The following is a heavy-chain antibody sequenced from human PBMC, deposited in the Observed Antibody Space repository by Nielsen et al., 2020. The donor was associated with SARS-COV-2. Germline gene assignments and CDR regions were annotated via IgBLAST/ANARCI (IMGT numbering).Heavy chain of an antibody. Sequence: GGSLRLSCAASGFTFRSFEMNWVRQAPGKGPEWLSFISSSAGTISYADSAKGRFTISRDSAKSSIYLQMDSLRAEDTAVYYCASSGWLDYWGQGTLVTVSS. V-gene: IGHV3-48*03. D-gene: IGHD6-19*01. J-gene: IGHJ4*02. CDR1: GFTFRSFE. CDR2: ISSSAGTI. CDR3: ASSGWLDY.